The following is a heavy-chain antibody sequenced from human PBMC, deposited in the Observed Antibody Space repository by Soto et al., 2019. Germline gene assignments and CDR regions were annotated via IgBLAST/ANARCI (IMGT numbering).Heavy chain of an antibody. V-gene: IGHV3-30-3*01. CDR1: ELTLSGYA. CDR3: ARVDCSSTSCYFYYYYGMDV. Sequence: PGGPLRSPLAPSELTLSGYAMHGFRKAQGRGLGGVAVISYDGSNKYYADSVKGRFTISRDDSKNPLYLQMNSLGAEDTAVYYCARVDCSSTSCYFYYYYGMDVWGQGTTVTVSS. CDR2: ISYDGSNK. D-gene: IGHD2-2*01. J-gene: IGHJ6*02.